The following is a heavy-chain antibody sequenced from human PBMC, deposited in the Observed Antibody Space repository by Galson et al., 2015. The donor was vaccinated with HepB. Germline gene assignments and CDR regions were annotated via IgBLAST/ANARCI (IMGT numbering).Heavy chain of an antibody. CDR3: ARNPPYGGNRGDYYYYGMDV. D-gene: IGHD4-23*01. CDR2: IDWDDDK. CDR1: GFSLSTSGMC. V-gene: IGHV2-70*11. Sequence: PALVKPTQTLTLTCTFSGFSLSTSGMCVSWIRQPPGKALEWLARIDWDDDKYYSTSLKTRLTISKDTSKNQVVLTMTNMDPVDTATYYCARNPPYGGNRGDYYYYGMDVWGQGTTVTVSS. J-gene: IGHJ6*02.